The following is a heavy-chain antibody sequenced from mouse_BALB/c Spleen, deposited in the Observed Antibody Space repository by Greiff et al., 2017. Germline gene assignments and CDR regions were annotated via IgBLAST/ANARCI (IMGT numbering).Heavy chain of an antibody. V-gene: IGHV14-3*02. CDR1: GFNIKDTY. CDR2: IDPANGNT. D-gene: IGHD2-3*01. Sequence: EVKLVESGAELVKPGASVKLSCTASGFNIKDTYMHWVKQRPEQGLEWIGRIDPANGNTKYDPKFQGKATITADTSSNTAYLQLSSLTSEDTAVYYCARGVYDGYDAMDYWGQGTSVTVSS. J-gene: IGHJ4*01. CDR3: ARGVYDGYDAMDY.